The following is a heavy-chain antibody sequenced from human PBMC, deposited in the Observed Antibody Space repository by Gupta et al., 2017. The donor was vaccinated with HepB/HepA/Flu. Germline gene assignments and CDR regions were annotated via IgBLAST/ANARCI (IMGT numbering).Heavy chain of an antibody. V-gene: IGHV1-8*01. CDR2: MNPNSGNT. D-gene: IGHD1-1*01. CDR1: GYTFTSYD. CDR3: ARGLGQRERQGYYYYGMDV. J-gene: IGHJ6*02. Sequence: QVQLVQSGAQVKKPAASVQVSCQASGYTFTSYDINWVRQATGQGLEWMGGMNPNSGNTGYAQKFQGRVTMTRNTSISTAYMELSSLRSEDTAVYXCARGLGQRERQGYYYYGMDVWGQGTTVTVS.